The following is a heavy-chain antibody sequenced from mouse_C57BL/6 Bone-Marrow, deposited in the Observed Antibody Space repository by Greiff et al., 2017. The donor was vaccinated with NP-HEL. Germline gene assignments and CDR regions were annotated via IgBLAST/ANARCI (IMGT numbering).Heavy chain of an antibody. CDR3: ARDDYDEKAWFAY. Sequence: QVQLQQSGAELVKPGASVTMSCKASGYTFTSYWITWVKQRPGQGLEWIGDIYPGSGSTNYNEKFKSKATLTVDTSSSTAYMQLSSLTSEDSAVYYCARDDYDEKAWFAYWGQGTLVTVSA. D-gene: IGHD2-4*01. J-gene: IGHJ3*01. CDR2: IYPGSGST. V-gene: IGHV1-55*01. CDR1: GYTFTSYW.